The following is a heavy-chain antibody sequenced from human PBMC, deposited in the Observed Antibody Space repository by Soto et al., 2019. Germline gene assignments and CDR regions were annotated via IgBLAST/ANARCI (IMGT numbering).Heavy chain of an antibody. CDR1: GGTFSSYA. D-gene: IGHD3-22*01. V-gene: IGHV1-69*13. CDR3: ARVLNVNRYYYDSSGYYLGGMDV. Sequence: VKVSCKASGGTFSSYAISWVRQAPGQGLEWMGGIIPIFGTANYAQKFQGRVTITADESTSTAYMELSSLRSEDTAVYYCARVLNVNRYYYDSSGYYLGGMDVWGQGTTVTVSS. CDR2: IIPIFGTA. J-gene: IGHJ6*02.